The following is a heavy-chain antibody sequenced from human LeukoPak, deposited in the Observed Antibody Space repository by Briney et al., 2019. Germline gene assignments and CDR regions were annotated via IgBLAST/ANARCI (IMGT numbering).Heavy chain of an antibody. J-gene: IGHJ4*02. V-gene: IGHV1-2*02. Sequence: GASVKVSCKASGYTFTGYYMHWVRQAPGQGLEWMGWINPNSGGTNYAQKFQGRVTMTRDTSISTAYMELSRLRSDDTAVYYCGLFGDVSGNYSPLDYWGQGTLVTVSS. CDR2: INPNSGGT. CDR1: GYTFTGYY. CDR3: GLFGDVSGNYSPLDY. D-gene: IGHD3-10*01.